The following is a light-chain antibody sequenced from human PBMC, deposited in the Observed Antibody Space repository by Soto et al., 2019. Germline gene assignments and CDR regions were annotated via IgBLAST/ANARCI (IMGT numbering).Light chain of an antibody. CDR2: DAS. CDR1: QSISNY. Sequence: EIVLTQSPATLSLSPGERATLSCRASQSISNYLAWYQHRPGQAPRLLIYDASNRATGIPARFSGSGSGTDFTRTISSLQPEDFAVYYCQQRSNWPPLTFGQGTRLEIK. J-gene: IGKJ5*01. V-gene: IGKV3-11*01. CDR3: QQRSNWPPLT.